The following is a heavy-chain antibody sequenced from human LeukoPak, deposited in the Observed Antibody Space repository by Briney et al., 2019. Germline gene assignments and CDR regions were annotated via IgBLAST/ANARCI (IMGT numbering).Heavy chain of an antibody. CDR1: GFTFSNYG. CDR3: SGNFDF. J-gene: IGHJ4*02. Sequence: GRSLRLSCAASGFTFSNYGMHWVRQAPGKGLEWVAVIWHDGSNRYYADSVKGRFTTSRDNSENTLYLQMNSLRAEDTAVYYCSGNFDFWGQGTLVTVSS. V-gene: IGHV3-33*01. CDR2: IWHDGSNR.